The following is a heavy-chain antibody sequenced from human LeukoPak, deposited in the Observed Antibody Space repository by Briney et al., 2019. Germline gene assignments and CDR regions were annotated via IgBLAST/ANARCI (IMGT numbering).Heavy chain of an antibody. J-gene: IGHJ4*02. CDR2: IYSGGST. D-gene: IGHD3-22*01. CDR3: ARGPDYYDSSGYYYNDY. CDR1: GFTVSSNY. Sequence: GGSLRLSCAASGFTVSSNYMSWVRQAPGKGLEWVSVIYSGGSTYYADSVKGRFTISRDNSKNTLYLQMNSLRAEDTAVYYCARGPDYYDSSGYYYNDYWGQGTLVTVSS. V-gene: IGHV3-53*01.